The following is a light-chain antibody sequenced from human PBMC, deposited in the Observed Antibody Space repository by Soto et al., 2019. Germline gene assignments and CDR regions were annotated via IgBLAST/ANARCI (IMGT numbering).Light chain of an antibody. Sequence: EIVLTQSPGTLSLSPGERATLSCRASQSVSSSYLAWYQQKPGQAPRLLMYGASSRATGLPDRFSGSGSGTDFTLTISRLEPEDFAVYYCQQYGRSMWTFGQGTKVEIK. J-gene: IGKJ1*01. V-gene: IGKV3-20*01. CDR3: QQYGRSMWT. CDR2: GAS. CDR1: QSVSSSY.